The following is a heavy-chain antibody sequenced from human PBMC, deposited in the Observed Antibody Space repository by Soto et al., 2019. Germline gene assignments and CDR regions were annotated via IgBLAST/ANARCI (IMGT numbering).Heavy chain of an antibody. CDR3: ARAAARRTGLDY. J-gene: IGHJ4*02. CDR1: VGSFSGYY. V-gene: IGHV4-34*01. CDR2: INHSGST. D-gene: IGHD6-6*01. Sequence: PSKTLSLTCAVYVGSFSGYYWSWIRQPPGKGLEWIGEINHSGSTNYNPSLKSRVTISVDTSKNQFSLKLSSVTAADTAVYYCARAAARRTGLDYWGQGTLVTVSS.